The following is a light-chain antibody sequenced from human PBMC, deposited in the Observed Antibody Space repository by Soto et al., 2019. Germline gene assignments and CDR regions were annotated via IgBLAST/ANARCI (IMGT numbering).Light chain of an antibody. CDR1: ENISNK. V-gene: IGKV1-39*01. CDR2: AAS. Sequence: DIQMTQSPSSLSASVGDRVTITCRASENISNKLNWYQQKPGKAPTLLISAASSLHSGVPLRFSGSGSGTDCTFTIRSRHQEDFASYYCQQGYRTPFTFGPGTKVDIK. CDR3: QQGYRTPFT. J-gene: IGKJ3*01.